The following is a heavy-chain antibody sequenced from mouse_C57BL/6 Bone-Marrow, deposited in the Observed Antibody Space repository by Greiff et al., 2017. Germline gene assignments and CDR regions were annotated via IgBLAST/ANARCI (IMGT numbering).Heavy chain of an antibody. CDR1: GYTFTSYW. CDR2: IDPSDSYT. J-gene: IGHJ2*01. CDR3: ARRGWYYSNSFAY. Sequence: QVQLQQPGAELVKPGASVKLSCKASGYTFTSYWMQWVKQRPGQGLEWIGEIDPSDSYTNYNQKFKGKATLTVDTSSSTAYMQLSSLTSEDSAVYYCARRGWYYSNSFAYWGQGTTLTVSS. V-gene: IGHV1-50*01. D-gene: IGHD2-5*01.